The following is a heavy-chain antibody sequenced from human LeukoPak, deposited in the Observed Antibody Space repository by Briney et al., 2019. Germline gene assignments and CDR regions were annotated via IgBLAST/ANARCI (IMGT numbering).Heavy chain of an antibody. Sequence: ASVNVSCKASENTFTKYYMHWVRQAPGQGLEWLGIINPNGDRTNYAQTFQGRVTMTRDTSTTTVYMELSSLRSEDAAVYYCARDMSTRVTPISYAFDVWGQGTMVTVSS. CDR2: INPNGDRT. V-gene: IGHV1-46*01. J-gene: IGHJ3*01. CDR3: ARDMSTRVTPISYAFDV. CDR1: ENTFTKYY. D-gene: IGHD4-23*01.